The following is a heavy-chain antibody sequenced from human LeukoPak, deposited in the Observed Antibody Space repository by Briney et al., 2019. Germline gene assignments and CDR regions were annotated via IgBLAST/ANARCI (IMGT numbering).Heavy chain of an antibody. CDR2: ISGSGGST. V-gene: IGHV3-23*01. CDR3: AKFRSAGYSSSWYESFDY. Sequence: PGGSLRLSCAASGFAFSSNAINWVRQAPGKGLEWVSAISGSGGSTYYADSVKGRFTISRDNSKNTLYLQMNSLRAEDTALYYCAKFRSAGYSSSWYESFDYWGQGTLVPVSS. CDR1: GFAFSSNA. J-gene: IGHJ4*02. D-gene: IGHD6-13*01.